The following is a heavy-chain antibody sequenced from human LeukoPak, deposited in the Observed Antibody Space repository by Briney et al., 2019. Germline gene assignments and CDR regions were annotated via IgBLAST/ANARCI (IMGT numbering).Heavy chain of an antibody. V-gene: IGHV4-59*12. Sequence: PSETLSLTCSVSGGSIRSYYWSWIRQPPGKGLEWIGYTYHTGRTNYNPSLKSRVTISLDTSKNQFSLKVSSVTAADTAVYYCARGTSSSYDVWGQGTLVTVSS. J-gene: IGHJ4*02. D-gene: IGHD6-13*01. CDR2: TYHTGRT. CDR3: ARGTSSSYDV. CDR1: GGSIRSYY.